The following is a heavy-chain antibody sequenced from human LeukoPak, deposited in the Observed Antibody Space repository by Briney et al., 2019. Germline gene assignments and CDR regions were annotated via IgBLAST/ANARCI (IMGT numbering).Heavy chain of an antibody. J-gene: IGHJ4*02. CDR3: AHGSGWLYDY. D-gene: IGHD6-19*01. CDR1: GFSLSTRGVG. V-gene: IGHV2-5*01. CDR2: IYWNDDN. Sequence: SGPTLVKPTQTLTLTCTFSGFSLSTRGVGVGWIRQPPGKALEWHALIYWNDDNRYSPSLKSRLTITKDTSKNQVVLTMTNMDPVDTARYYCAHGSGWLYDYWGQGTLVTVSS.